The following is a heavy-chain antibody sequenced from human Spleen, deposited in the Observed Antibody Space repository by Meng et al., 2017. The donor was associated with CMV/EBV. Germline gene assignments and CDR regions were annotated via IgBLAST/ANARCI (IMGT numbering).Heavy chain of an antibody. J-gene: IGHJ6*02. D-gene: IGHD3-3*01. CDR3: ARDIDPGDFWSGYPPLGGMDV. CDR1: GFTFSSYA. Sequence: GGSLRLSCAASGFTFSSYAMHWVRQAPGKGLEWVSTMTTSGTYIYYADSVQGRFTISRDDARNSLYLQLSSLRVEDTAVYYCARDIDPGDFWSGYPPLGGMDVWGRGTTVTVSS. CDR2: MTTSGTYI. V-gene: IGHV3-21*06.